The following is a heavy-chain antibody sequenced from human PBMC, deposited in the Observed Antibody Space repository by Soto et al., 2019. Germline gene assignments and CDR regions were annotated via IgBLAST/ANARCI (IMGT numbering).Heavy chain of an antibody. CDR2: INAGNGNT. Sequence: QVQLVQSGAEVKKPGASVKVSCKASGYTFTSYAMHWVRQAPGQRLEWMGWINAGNGNTKYSQKFQGRVTITRDTFASTAYIELSSLRSEDTAVYYCATRGRSLGYYYGMDVWGQGTTVTVSS. D-gene: IGHD3-10*01. CDR1: GYTFTSYA. CDR3: ATRGRSLGYYYGMDV. V-gene: IGHV1-3*01. J-gene: IGHJ6*02.